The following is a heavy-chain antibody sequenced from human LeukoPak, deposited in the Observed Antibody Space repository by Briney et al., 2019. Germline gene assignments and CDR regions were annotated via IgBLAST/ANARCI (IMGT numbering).Heavy chain of an antibody. J-gene: IGHJ3*02. CDR2: IWYDGSNK. D-gene: IGHD6-19*01. V-gene: IGHV3-33*01. CDR1: GFTFSSYG. Sequence: PGGSLRLSRAASGFTFSSYGMHWVRQAPGKGLEWVAVIWYDGSNKYYADSVKGRFTISRDNSKNTLYLQMNSLRAEDTAVYYCARDQSSGWYGNAFDIWGQGTMVTVSS. CDR3: ARDQSSGWYGNAFDI.